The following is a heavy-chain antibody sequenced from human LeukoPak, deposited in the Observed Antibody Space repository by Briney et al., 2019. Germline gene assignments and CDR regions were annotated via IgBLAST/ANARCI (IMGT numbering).Heavy chain of an antibody. J-gene: IGHJ5*02. Sequence: SETLSLTCTVSGGSISSYYWSWIRQPPGKGLEWIGYIYYSGSTNYNPSLKSRVTISVDTSKNQFSLKLSSVTAADTAVYYCAKDLLPVRGVIITGPNWFDPWGQGTLVTVSS. CDR2: IYYSGST. CDR3: AKDLLPVRGVIITGPNWFDP. D-gene: IGHD3-10*01. CDR1: GGSISSYY. V-gene: IGHV4-59*01.